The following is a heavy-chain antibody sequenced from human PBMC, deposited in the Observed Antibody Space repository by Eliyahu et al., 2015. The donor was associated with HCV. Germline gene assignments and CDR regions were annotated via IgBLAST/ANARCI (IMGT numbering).Heavy chain of an antibody. J-gene: IGHJ4*02. CDR2: IIPIXGTA. V-gene: IGHV1-69*01. CDR1: GGTFXSYA. Sequence: QVQLVQSGAEVKKPGSSVKVXCKAXGGTFXSYAISGVGQAPGQGLEWMGGIIPIXGTANYAQKFQGRVTITADESTSTAYMELSSLRSEDTAVYYCATHDYGDYEAHGPGYWGQGTLVTVSS. D-gene: IGHD4-17*01. CDR3: ATHDYGDYEAHGPGY.